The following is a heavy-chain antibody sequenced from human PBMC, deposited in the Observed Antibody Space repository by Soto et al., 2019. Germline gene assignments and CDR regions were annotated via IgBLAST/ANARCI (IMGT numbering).Heavy chain of an antibody. CDR1: GFTFSSYA. CDR3: AKDRPRTTSGYFFEY. CDR2: VSAGGDPT. V-gene: IGHV3-23*01. D-gene: IGHD1-1*01. J-gene: IGHJ4*02. Sequence: GGSLRLSCVGFGFTFSSYAMSWVRQAPGKGLEWVSGVSAGGDPTYYADSVTGRFTISRDNSKNTVSLHMNSLRAEDTALYYFAKDRPRTTSGYFFEYWGQGTPVTVSS.